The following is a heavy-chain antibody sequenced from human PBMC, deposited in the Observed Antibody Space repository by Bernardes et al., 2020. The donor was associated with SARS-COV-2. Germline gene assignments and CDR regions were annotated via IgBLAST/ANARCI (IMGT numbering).Heavy chain of an antibody. V-gene: IGHV3-21*01. CDR1: GFTFSSYS. CDR2: ISSSSSYI. J-gene: IGHJ6*02. Sequence: GGSLRLSCAASGFTFSSYSMNWVRQAPGKGLEWVSSISSSSSYIYYADSVKGRFTISRDNAKNSLYLQMNSLRAEDTAVYYCARDPNYYDSQYYYYGMDGWGQGTTVTVSS. CDR3: ARDPNYYDSQYYYYGMDG. D-gene: IGHD3-22*01.